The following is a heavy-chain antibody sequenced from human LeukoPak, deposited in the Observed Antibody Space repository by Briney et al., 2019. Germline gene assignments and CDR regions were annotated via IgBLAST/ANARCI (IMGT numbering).Heavy chain of an antibody. D-gene: IGHD4-17*01. CDR3: ARGVTSLDY. CDR2: ISRGGSEK. CDR1: GFLFSTYW. Sequence: PGGSLRLSCSASGFLFSTYWMAWVRQAPGKGLDWVATISRGGSEKYYVDSVKGRFTISRDNAKNSQYLQVNTLRAEDTAVYYCARGVTSLDYWGRGTLVTVSS. J-gene: IGHJ4*02. V-gene: IGHV3-7*04.